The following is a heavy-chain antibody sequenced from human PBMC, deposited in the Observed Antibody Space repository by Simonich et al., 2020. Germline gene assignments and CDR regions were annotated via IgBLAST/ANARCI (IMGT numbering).Heavy chain of an antibody. J-gene: IGHJ4*02. V-gene: IGHV4-34*01. D-gene: IGHD1-1*01. CDR2: INQSDST. Sequence: QVQLQQWGAGLLKPSETLSLTCAVYGGSFSGYYWSWIRQPPGKGREWIGEINQSDSTNYNPSLKSRVTIAVDTSKNQFSLKLSSVTAADTAVYYCARHLQLGPFDYWGQGTLVTVSS. CDR3: ARHLQLGPFDY. CDR1: GGSFSGYY.